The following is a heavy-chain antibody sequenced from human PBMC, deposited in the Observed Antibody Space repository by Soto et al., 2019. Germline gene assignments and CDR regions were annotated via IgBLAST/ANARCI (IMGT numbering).Heavy chain of an antibody. J-gene: IGHJ4*02. D-gene: IGHD3-3*01. V-gene: IGHV3-53*01. Sequence: GGSLRLSCAASGFTVSSNYMSWVRQAPGKGLEWVSVIYSGGSTYYADSVKGRFTISRDNSKNTLYLQMNSLRAEDTALYYCARGGQDFWSGPFDYWGRGALVTVSS. CDR2: IYSGGST. CDR3: ARGGQDFWSGPFDY. CDR1: GFTVSSNY.